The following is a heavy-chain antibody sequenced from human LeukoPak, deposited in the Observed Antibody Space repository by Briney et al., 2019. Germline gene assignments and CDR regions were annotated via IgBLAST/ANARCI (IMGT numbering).Heavy chain of an antibody. J-gene: IGHJ4*02. CDR1: GFTFSNYW. V-gene: IGHV3-7*01. D-gene: IGHD3-10*01. CDR3: ARDDGYYHGSGSY. CDR2: IKQDGSGK. Sequence: GGSLRLSCAASGFTFSNYWMNWVHQAPGKGLEWVANIKQDGSGKYYVDSVKGRFTISRDNAKNSLYLQMNSLRAEDTAVYYCARDDGYYHGSGSYWGQGTLVTVSS.